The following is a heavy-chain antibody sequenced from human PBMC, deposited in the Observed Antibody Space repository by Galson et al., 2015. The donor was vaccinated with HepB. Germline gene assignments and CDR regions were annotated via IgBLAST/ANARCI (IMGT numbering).Heavy chain of an antibody. V-gene: IGHV1-69*13. J-gene: IGHJ4*02. Sequence: SVKVSCKASGGTFSGHLISWVRQAPGQGLEWMGGIIPMYATTNYGQNFQDRVTITADDSTSTSYMELSSLRSEDTAIYYCARGDHRGDFDNWGQGTLVTVSS. CDR1: GGTFSGHL. D-gene: IGHD3-16*01. CDR2: IIPMYATT. CDR3: ARGDHRGDFDN.